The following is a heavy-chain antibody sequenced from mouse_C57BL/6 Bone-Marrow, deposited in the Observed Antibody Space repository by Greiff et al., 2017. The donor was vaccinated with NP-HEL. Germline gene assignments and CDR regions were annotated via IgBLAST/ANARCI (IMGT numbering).Heavy chain of an antibody. D-gene: IGHD2-5*01. V-gene: IGHV2-2*01. J-gene: IGHJ3*01. CDR3: ASAYYSNPFAY. CDR2: IWSGGST. Sequence: QVQLQQSGPGLVQPSQSLSITCTVSGFSLTSYGVHWVRQSPGQGLEWLGVIWSGGSTDYNAAFISRLSISKDNSKSQVFFKMNSLQADDTAIYYCASAYYSNPFAYWGQGTLVTVSA. CDR1: GFSLTSYG.